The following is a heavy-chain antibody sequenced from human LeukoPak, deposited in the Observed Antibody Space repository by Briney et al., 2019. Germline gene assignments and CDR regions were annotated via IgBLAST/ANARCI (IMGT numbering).Heavy chain of an antibody. CDR1: GFTFSSYG. CDR2: IRYDGSNK. V-gene: IGHV3-30*02. D-gene: IGHD3-10*01. CDR3: ARITYYYGSGSYEYSDY. J-gene: IGHJ4*02. Sequence: GGSLRLSCAASGFTFSSYGMHWVRQAPGKGLEWVAFIRYDGSNKYYADSVKGRFTISRDNSKNTLYLQMNSLRAEDTAVYYCARITYYYGSGSYEYSDYWGQGTLVTVSS.